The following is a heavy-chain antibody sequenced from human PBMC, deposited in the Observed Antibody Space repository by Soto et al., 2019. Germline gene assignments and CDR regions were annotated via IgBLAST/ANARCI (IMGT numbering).Heavy chain of an antibody. CDR2: INAGNGDT. Sequence: ASVKVSCKASGNTFTIYPMHWVRQAPGQGLEWMGWINAGNGDTKYSQKFQGRVTITRDTSASTAYMELSSLRSEDTAVYYCARDWTHYDSSGPGDYWGQGTLVTVSS. V-gene: IGHV1-3*01. J-gene: IGHJ4*02. CDR1: GNTFTIYP. D-gene: IGHD3-22*01. CDR3: ARDWTHYDSSGPGDY.